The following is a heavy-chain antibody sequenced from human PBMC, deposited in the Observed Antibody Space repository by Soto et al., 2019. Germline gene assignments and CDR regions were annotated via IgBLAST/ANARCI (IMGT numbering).Heavy chain of an antibody. CDR1: GFTFSSYT. J-gene: IGHJ3*02. V-gene: IGHV3-30-3*01. CDR2: ISFDGSNK. CDR3: FSSGSPDAFDI. Sequence: GGSLRLSCAVSGFTFSSYTMHWVRQAPGKGLEWLAFISFDGSNKYYADSVKGRFTISRDNAKNTLYLQMNSLRAEDTAVYYCFSSGSPDAFDIWGQGTMVTVSS. D-gene: IGHD3-22*01.